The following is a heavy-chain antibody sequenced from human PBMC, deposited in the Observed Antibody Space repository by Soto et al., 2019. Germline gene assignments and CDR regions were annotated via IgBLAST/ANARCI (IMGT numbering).Heavy chain of an antibody. CDR2: VYYSGST. V-gene: IGHV4-59*12. J-gene: IGHJ4*02. CDR3: ARVPDY. D-gene: IGHD2-2*01. Sequence: SETLSLTCTVSGASISSYYWSWIRQPPGKGLEWIGYVYYSGSTNYNRSLKSRVTISIDRSKNQFSLKLSSVTAADTAVYYCARVPDYWGQGLVVTVSS. CDR1: GASISSYY.